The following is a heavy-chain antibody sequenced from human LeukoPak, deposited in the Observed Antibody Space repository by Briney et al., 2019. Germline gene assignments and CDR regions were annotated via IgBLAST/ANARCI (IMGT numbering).Heavy chain of an antibody. J-gene: IGHJ4*02. D-gene: IGHD3-22*01. CDR2: IYTSGST. V-gene: IGHV4-4*07. Sequence: SETLSLTCTVSGGSISSYYWSWIRQPAGKGLEWIGRIYTSGSTNYNPSLKSRVTMSVDTSKNQFSLKLSSVTAADTAVYYCASEWYDSSGHILYPLDYWGQGTLVTVSS. CDR1: GGSISSYY. CDR3: ASEWYDSSGHILYPLDY.